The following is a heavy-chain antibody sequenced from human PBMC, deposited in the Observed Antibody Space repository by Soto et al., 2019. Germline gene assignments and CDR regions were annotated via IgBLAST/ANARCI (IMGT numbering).Heavy chain of an antibody. CDR1: GYTFTAYY. Sequence: ASVKVSCKASGYTFTAYYIHWVRQAPGQGLEWVALINPNTGGTNSAQKFQGRVTMTRDTSISTAYLELSTLTSDDTAVYYCARDGHRSGDFWGQGTLFPVSS. V-gene: IGHV1-2*02. CDR2: INPNTGGT. CDR3: ARDGHRSGDF. D-gene: IGHD1-26*01. J-gene: IGHJ4*02.